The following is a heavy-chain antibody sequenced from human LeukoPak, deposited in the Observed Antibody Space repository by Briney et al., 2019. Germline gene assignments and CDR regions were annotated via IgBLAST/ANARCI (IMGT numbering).Heavy chain of an antibody. J-gene: IGHJ4*02. Sequence: GGSLGLSCVASGFTFSNYWMSWVRQAPGKGLEWVANIKQDGKEKNYVGSVKGRFTISRDNAKNSLFLQMNRLTAEDTAVYYCARDDAATSYWGQGTLVTVSS. D-gene: IGHD4-11*01. CDR2: IKQDGKEK. CDR1: GFTFSNYW. V-gene: IGHV3-7*03. CDR3: ARDDAATSY.